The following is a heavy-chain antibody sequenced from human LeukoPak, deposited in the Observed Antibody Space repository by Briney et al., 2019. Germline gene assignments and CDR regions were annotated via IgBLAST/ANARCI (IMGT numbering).Heavy chain of an antibody. CDR2: VKSKSDGGTI. CDR3: TTDRGIAVRPLFDY. Sequence: SGGSLRLSCTASGFTFIKGWMSWVRQAPGKGLEWVGRVKSKSDGGTIDYGAPVKGRFTISREDSKIMLYLQMNSLQTEDTAVYYCTTDRGIAVRPLFDYWGQGTLVTVSS. J-gene: IGHJ4*02. CDR1: GFTFIKGW. V-gene: IGHV3-15*01. D-gene: IGHD6-19*01.